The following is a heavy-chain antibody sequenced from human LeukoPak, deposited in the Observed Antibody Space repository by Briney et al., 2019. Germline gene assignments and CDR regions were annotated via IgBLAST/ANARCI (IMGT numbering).Heavy chain of an antibody. CDR2: IKEDGSEK. CDR3: ARDLHSKWLDP. CDR1: GFTFSNSW. J-gene: IGHJ5*02. V-gene: IGHV3-7*01. Sequence: PGGSLRLSCAASGFTFSNSWMSWVRQAPGKGLEWVANIKEDGSEKYYVDSVKGRFTISTDSAKNSLFLQMNSLRAEDTAVYYCARDLHSKWLDPWGQGTLVTVSS.